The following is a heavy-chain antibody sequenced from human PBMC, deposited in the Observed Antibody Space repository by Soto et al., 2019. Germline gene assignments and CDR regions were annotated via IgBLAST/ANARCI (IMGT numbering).Heavy chain of an antibody. D-gene: IGHD6-6*01. V-gene: IGHV3-11*01. Sequence: QVQLVESGGGLVKPGGSLRLSCAASGFTFSDYYMSWIRQAPGKGLEWVSYISSSGSTIYYADSVKGRFTISRDNAKNALYLQMNSLRAEDTAVYYCANDPPSSIAARWGDYWGQGTLVTVSS. CDR2: ISSSGSTI. CDR3: ANDPPSSIAARWGDY. J-gene: IGHJ4*02. CDR1: GFTFSDYY.